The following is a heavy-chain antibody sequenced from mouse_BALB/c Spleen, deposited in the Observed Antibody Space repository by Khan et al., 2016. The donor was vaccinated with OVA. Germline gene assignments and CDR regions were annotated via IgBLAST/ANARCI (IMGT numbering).Heavy chain of an antibody. J-gene: IGHJ3*01. D-gene: IGHD4-1*01. CDR3: ASHLTGSFAY. CDR1: GFTFSSYS. V-gene: IGHV5-6*01. CDR2: ISSGGDYT. Sequence: EVELVESGGDLVKPGGSLKFSCAASGFTFSSYSMSWVRQTPDKRLEWVATISSGGDYTYYSDTVKGRFTISRDNAKNTLYLQMSSLKSEDTAMYDCASHLTGSFAYWGQGTLVTVSA.